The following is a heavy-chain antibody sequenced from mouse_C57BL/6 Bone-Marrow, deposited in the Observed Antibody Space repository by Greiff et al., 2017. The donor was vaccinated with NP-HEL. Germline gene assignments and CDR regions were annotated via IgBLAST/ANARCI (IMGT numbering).Heavy chain of an antibody. CDR3: ARRGNYFDY. J-gene: IGHJ2*01. CDR2: IRNKANGYTT. Sequence: EVMLVESGGGLVQPGGSLSLSCAASGFTFTDYYTSWVRPPPGKALEWLGFIRNKANGYTTEYSASVKGRFTISRDNSQSILYLQMNALRAEDSATYYCARRGNYFDYWGQGTTLTVSS. V-gene: IGHV7-3*01. CDR1: GFTFTDYY.